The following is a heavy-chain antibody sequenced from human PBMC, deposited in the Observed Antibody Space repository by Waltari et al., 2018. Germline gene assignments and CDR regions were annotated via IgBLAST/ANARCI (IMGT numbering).Heavy chain of an antibody. J-gene: IGHJ6*03. Sequence: QVQLVESGGDVVQPGRSLRLSCAASGFTFSTLPIHWVRQAPGKGLEWVALISYDSSNKYYSDSVKGRFTISRDNSMNTLYLEMNSLRAEDTAVYYCAKRSWDYYYMDVWGKGTTVTVS. V-gene: IGHV3-30-3*01. CDR2: ISYDSSNK. CDR1: GFTFSTLP. CDR3: AKRSWDYYYMDV. D-gene: IGHD3-16*01.